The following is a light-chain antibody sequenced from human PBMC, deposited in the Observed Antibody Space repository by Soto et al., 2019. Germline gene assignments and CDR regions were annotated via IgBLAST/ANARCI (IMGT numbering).Light chain of an antibody. CDR2: EVT. Sequence: LTQPASVSGSPGQSVTVSCTGTSSDVGGYDYVSWYQQHPGEAPKLMIYEVTSRPSGVSNRFSGSKSGNTASLTISGLQAEDEADYFCSSYTTGSTLPFVFGGGTRSPS. CDR1: SSDVGGYDY. V-gene: IGLV2-14*03. CDR3: SSYTTGSTLPFV. J-gene: IGLJ1*01.